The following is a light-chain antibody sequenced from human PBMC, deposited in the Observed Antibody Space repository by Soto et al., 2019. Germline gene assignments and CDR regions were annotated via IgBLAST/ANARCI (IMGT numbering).Light chain of an antibody. Sequence: EIVLTQSPSTLSFSPVEGATLSFRASQSVSSYLAWYQQKPGQAPRLLIYDASNRATGIPARFSGSGSGTDFTLTISSLEPEDFAVYYCQQRSNWLSITFGQGTRLEIK. CDR1: QSVSSY. J-gene: IGKJ5*01. CDR2: DAS. V-gene: IGKV3-11*01. CDR3: QQRSNWLSIT.